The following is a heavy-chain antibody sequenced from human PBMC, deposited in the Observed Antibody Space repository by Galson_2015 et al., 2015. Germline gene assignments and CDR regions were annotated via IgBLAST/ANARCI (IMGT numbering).Heavy chain of an antibody. Sequence: SETLSLTCTVSGDSVISGSYYWSWIRQPPGKGLEWIGYIYYSGNSGSTNNNPSLGGRVAISVDTSKNQFSLKLSSVTAANTAVYYCASYYYGSGIYWYFFENWGQGTLVTVSS. CDR1: GDSVISGSYY. J-gene: IGHJ4*02. V-gene: IGHV4-61*01. CDR3: ASYYYGSGIYWYFFEN. CDR2: IYYSGNSGST. D-gene: IGHD3-10*01.